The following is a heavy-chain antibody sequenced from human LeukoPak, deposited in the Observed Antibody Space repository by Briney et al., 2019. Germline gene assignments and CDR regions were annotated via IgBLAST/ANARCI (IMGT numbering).Heavy chain of an antibody. CDR1: GFTFSSYD. D-gene: IGHD3-22*01. J-gene: IGHJ3*02. V-gene: IGHV3-13*01. Sequence: GGSLRLSCAASGFTFSSYDMHWVRQATGKGLKWVSAIGTAGDTYYPGSVKGRFTISRENAKNSLYLQMNSLRAGDTAVYYCARLSLMPSSGYYTTWAFGIWGQGTMVTVSS. CDR3: ARLSLMPSSGYYTTWAFGI. CDR2: IGTAGDT.